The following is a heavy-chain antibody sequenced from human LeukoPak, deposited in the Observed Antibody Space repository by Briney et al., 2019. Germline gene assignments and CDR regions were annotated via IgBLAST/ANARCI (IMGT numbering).Heavy chain of an antibody. CDR3: ARAGYSSSWYPVGGNRYFDY. Sequence: SETLSLTCAVYGGSFSGYYWSWIRQPPGKGLEWIGEINHSGSTNYNPSLKGRVTISVDTSKNQFSLKLSSVTAADTAVYYCARAGYSSSWYPVGGNRYFDYWGQGTLVTVSS. CDR1: GGSFSGYY. V-gene: IGHV4-34*01. CDR2: INHSGST. J-gene: IGHJ4*02. D-gene: IGHD6-13*01.